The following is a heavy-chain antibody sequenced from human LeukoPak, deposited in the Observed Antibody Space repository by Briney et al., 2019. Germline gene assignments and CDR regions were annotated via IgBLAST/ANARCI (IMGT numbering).Heavy chain of an antibody. CDR3: ARLTLDYDILTGYPLAPFDY. J-gene: IGHJ4*02. CDR1: GYSFTSYW. CDR2: IYPGDSDT. D-gene: IGHD3-9*01. V-gene: IGHV5-51*03. Sequence: GESLKISCKGSGYSFTSYWIGWVRQVPGKGLEWMGIIYPGDSDTRYSPSFQGQVTISADKSISTAYPQWSSLKASDTAMYYCARLTLDYDILTGYPLAPFDYWGQGTLVTVSS.